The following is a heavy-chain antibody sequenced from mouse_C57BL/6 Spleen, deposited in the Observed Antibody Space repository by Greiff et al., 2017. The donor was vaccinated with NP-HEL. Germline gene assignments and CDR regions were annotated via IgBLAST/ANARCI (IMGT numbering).Heavy chain of an antibody. J-gene: IGHJ2*01. CDR2: ISSGSSTI. Sequence: EVQVVESGGGLVKPGGSLKLSCAASGFTFSDYGMHWVRQAPEKGLEWVAYISSGSSTIYYADTVKGRFTISRDNAKNTLFLQMTSLRSEDTAMYYCARSITVLLRDYFDYWGQGTTLTVSS. D-gene: IGHD1-1*01. CDR3: ARSITVLLRDYFDY. CDR1: GFTFSDYG. V-gene: IGHV5-17*01.